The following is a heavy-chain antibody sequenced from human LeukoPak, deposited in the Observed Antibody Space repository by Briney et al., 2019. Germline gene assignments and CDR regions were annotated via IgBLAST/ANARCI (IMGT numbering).Heavy chain of an antibody. V-gene: IGHV3-30*02. CDR2: ILYDGSNK. J-gene: IGHJ4*02. CDR1: GFTFSSYG. CDR3: AKDSGY. Sequence: PGGSLTLSCAASGFTFSSYGMQWVRQPPGKELEWVAFILYDGSNKYYADSVKGRFTISRDNSKNPLYLQINSLRAEDTAVYYCAKDSGYWGQGTLVTVPS.